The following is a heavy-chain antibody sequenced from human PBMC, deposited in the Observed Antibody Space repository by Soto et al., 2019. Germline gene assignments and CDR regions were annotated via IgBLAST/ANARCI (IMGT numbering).Heavy chain of an antibody. Sequence: SVTLSLTCAVYGGSFSGYYWSWIRQPPGKGLEWIGEINHSGSTNYNPSLKSRVTISVDTSKNQFSLKLSSVTAADTAVYYCARGLGSSTIFGYYMDVWGKGTTVTVSS. J-gene: IGHJ6*03. V-gene: IGHV4-34*01. CDR1: GGSFSGYY. CDR2: INHSGST. D-gene: IGHD3-3*01. CDR3: ARGLGSSTIFGYYMDV.